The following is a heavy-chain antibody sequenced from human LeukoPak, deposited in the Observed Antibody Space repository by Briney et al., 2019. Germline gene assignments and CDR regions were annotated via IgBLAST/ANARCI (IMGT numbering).Heavy chain of an antibody. Sequence: SETLSLTCTVSGYSIPSGSYWGWIRQPPGKGLEWIGSIYHGGSSYYNPSLKSRVTISVDTSKNQFSLKLSSVTAADTAVYYCARNGSSCSSTSCYGTPFDNWGQGALVTVSS. CDR3: ARNGSSCSSTSCYGTPFDN. J-gene: IGHJ4*02. D-gene: IGHD2-2*01. CDR1: GYSIPSGSY. V-gene: IGHV4-38-2*02. CDR2: IYHGGSS.